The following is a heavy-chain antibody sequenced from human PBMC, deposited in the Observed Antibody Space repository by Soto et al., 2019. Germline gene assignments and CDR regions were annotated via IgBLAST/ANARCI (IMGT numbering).Heavy chain of an antibody. J-gene: IGHJ6*02. V-gene: IGHV1-18*01. CDR3: ARGHRRVRGVIIGYYGMDF. CDR2: ISAYNGNT. CDR1: GYTFTSYG. D-gene: IGHD3-10*01. Sequence: QVQLVQSGAEVKKPGASVKVSCKASGYTFTSYGISWVRQAPGQGLEWMGWISAYNGNTNYAQKLQGRATMTTDTSTSTAYMAPRSLRSDDTAVYYCARGHRRVRGVIIGYYGMDFWGQGTTVTVSS.